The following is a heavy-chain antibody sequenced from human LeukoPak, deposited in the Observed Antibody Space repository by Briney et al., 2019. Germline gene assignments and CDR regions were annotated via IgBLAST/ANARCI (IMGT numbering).Heavy chain of an antibody. CDR3: AKSGVWYGEYYFDY. D-gene: IGHD3-10*01. CDR1: GGSISSYY. CDR2: IYYNGNT. V-gene: IGHV4-59*01. J-gene: IGHJ4*02. Sequence: KSSETLSLTCTVFGGSISSYYWSWIRQPPGKGLEWIGYIYYNGNTNYNPSLKSRVTISIDTSKNEFSLNLSSVTAADTVVYYCAKSGVWYGEYYFDYWGQGTLVTVST.